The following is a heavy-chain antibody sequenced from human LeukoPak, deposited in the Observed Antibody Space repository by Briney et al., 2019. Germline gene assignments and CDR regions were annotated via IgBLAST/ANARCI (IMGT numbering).Heavy chain of an antibody. CDR1: GFTFSSYE. CDR3: ARDLIVGAPIAFDY. V-gene: IGHV3-48*03. CDR2: ISSSGSTI. J-gene: IGHJ4*02. D-gene: IGHD1-26*01. Sequence: GGSLRLSCAASGFTFSSYEMNWVRQAPGKGLEWVSYISSSGSTIYYADSVKGRFTISRDNAKNSLYLKMNSLRAEDTALYYCARDLIVGAPIAFDYWGQGTLVTVSS.